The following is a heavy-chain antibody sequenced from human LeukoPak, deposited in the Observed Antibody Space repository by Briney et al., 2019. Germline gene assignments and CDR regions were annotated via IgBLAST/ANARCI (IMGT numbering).Heavy chain of an antibody. D-gene: IGHD2-2*01. V-gene: IGHV4-34*01. CDR2: INHSGST. Sequence: PSETLSLTCAVYGGSLSGYYWSWIRQPPGKGLEWIGEINHSGSTNYNPSLKSRVTISVDTSKNQFSLKLSSVTAADTAVYYCARLGLGVVVPAALYGMDVWGKGTTVTVSS. CDR1: GGSLSGYY. J-gene: IGHJ6*04. CDR3: ARLGLGVVVPAALYGMDV.